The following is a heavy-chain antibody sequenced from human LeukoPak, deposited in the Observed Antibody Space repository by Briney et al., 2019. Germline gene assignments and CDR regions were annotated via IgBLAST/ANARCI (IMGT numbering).Heavy chain of an antibody. V-gene: IGHV4-30-4*01. CDR1: GGSISSGDYY. Sequence: SETLSFTCTVSGGSISSGDYYWSWIRQPPGKGLEWIGYIYYSGSTYYNPSLKSRVTISVDTSKNQFSLKLSSVTAADTAVYYCASKAYGDYRRIFDYWGQGTLVTVSS. CDR2: IYYSGST. CDR3: ASKAYGDYRRIFDY. D-gene: IGHD4-17*01. J-gene: IGHJ4*02.